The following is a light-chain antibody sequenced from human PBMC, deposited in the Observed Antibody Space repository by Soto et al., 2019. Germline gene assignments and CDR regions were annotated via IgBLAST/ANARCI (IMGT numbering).Light chain of an antibody. J-gene: IGKJ1*01. Sequence: EIVLTQSPGTLSLSPCDRATLSCWASQSVGSRLAWYQQKPGQAPRLLISGASSRATGIPDRFSGSGSGTDFTLTISSLEPEDFAVYYCQQCNSWPQWTFGPGTKVDIK. CDR2: GAS. V-gene: IGKV3-11*01. CDR3: QQCNSWPQWT. CDR1: QSVGSR.